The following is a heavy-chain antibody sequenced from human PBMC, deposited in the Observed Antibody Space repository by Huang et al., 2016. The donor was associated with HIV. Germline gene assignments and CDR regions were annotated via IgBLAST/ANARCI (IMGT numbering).Heavy chain of an antibody. V-gene: IGHV4-39*01. Sequence: QLQLQESGPGLVKPSETLSLTCTVSGGSISSSSYYWGWIRQPPGKGLEWIGTIYYRGSTDYNPSRKGRVTISVDTSKNQFSRKLSSVTAADTAVYYCARHERWAMVRGVPQWGFDYWGQGTLVTVSS. CDR2: IYYRGST. J-gene: IGHJ4*02. CDR3: ARHERWAMVRGVPQWGFDY. D-gene: IGHD3-10*01. CDR1: GGSISSSSYY.